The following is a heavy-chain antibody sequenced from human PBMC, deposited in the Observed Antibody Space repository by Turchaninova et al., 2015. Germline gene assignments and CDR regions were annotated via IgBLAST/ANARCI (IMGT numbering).Heavy chain of an antibody. D-gene: IGHD1-14*01. CDR2: MDHSWIT. J-gene: IGHJ4*02. CDR3: ARLSGDLDGTDY. CDR1: GYSISNGYY. V-gene: IGHV4-38-2*01. Sequence: QVHLQESGPGLVRPSETLSLTCAVSGYSISNGYYWGWSRQPPGKGLEWIGSMDHSWITYYKPSLKSRVPSAADMGKNQCSVRLGPVTAADTAVYYCARLSGDLDGTDYWGQGTLVTVSS.